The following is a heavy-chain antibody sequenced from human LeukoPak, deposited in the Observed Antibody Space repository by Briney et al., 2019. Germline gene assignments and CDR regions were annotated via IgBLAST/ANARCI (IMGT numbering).Heavy chain of an antibody. Sequence: SETLSLTCKGSGGSISRYYWSWIRQPAGKGLEWIGRLYTSGSTNYNPSLKSRVTMSVDTSKNQFSLKLSSVTAADTAVYYCARDRYYYDSSGYYYGAYYFDYWGQGTLVTVSS. CDR3: ARDRYYYDSSGYYYGAYYFDY. D-gene: IGHD3-22*01. J-gene: IGHJ4*02. CDR2: LYTSGST. V-gene: IGHV4-4*07. CDR1: GGSISRYY.